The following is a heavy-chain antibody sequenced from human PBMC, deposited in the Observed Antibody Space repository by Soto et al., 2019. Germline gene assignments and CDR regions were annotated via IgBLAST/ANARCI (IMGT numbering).Heavy chain of an antibody. J-gene: IGHJ4*02. CDR1: GFTFSSYA. CDR2: ISSSDDST. D-gene: IGHD1-26*01. CDR3: AKDGGSGTYPEY. Sequence: GGSLRLSCAASGFTFSSYAMNWVRQAPGTGLEWVSVISSSDDSTYYADSVKGRFTISRDNSKNTLYLQMNSLRAEDTALYYCAKDGGSGTYPEYWGQGALVTVSS. V-gene: IGHV3-23*01.